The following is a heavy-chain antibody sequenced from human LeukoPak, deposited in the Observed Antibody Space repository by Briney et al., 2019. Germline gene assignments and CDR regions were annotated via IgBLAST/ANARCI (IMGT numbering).Heavy chain of an antibody. V-gene: IGHV3-30-3*01. CDR3: ARDVSNYVHYYYYGMDV. CDR2: ISYDGSNK. J-gene: IGHJ6*02. Sequence: PGRSLRLSCAASGFTFSIYAMHWVRQAPGKGLEWVAVISYDGSNKYYADSVKGRFTISRDNSKNTLYLQMNSLRAEDTAVYYCARDVSNYVHYYYYGMDVWGQGTTVTVSS. CDR1: GFTFSIYA. D-gene: IGHD4-4*01.